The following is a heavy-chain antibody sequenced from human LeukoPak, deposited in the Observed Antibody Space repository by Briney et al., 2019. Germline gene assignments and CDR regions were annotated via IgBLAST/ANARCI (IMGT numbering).Heavy chain of an antibody. V-gene: IGHV1-69*04. CDR3: ARDGAENSFDI. D-gene: IGHD2/OR15-2a*01. J-gene: IGHJ3*02. CDR1: GGTFSSYT. CDR2: IIPILGIA. Sequence: SVTVSCKASGGTFSSYTISWVRQAPGQGLEWMGRIIPILGIANYAQKFQGRVTITADKSTSTAYMELSSLRSEDTAVYYCARDGAENSFDIWGQGTMVTVSS.